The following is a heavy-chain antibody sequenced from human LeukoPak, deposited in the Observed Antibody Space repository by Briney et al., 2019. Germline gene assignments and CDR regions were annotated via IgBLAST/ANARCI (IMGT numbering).Heavy chain of an antibody. CDR3: ARGSRYCSGTSCYSFDY. CDR1: GFIFTSHS. J-gene: IGHJ4*02. V-gene: IGHV3-21*01. CDR2: ISSTGSYI. Sequence: GGSLRLSCAAFGFIFTSHSVNWVRQAPGKGLEWVSSISSTGSYISYADSVRGRFTISRDNAKNSLYLQMNSLRAEDTAVYFCARGSRYCSGTSCYSFDYWGQGTLVTVSS. D-gene: IGHD2-2*01.